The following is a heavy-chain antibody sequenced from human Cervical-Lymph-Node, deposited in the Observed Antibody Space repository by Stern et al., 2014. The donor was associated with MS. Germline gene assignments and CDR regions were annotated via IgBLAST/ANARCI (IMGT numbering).Heavy chain of an antibody. D-gene: IGHD2-15*01. J-gene: IGHJ6*02. V-gene: IGHV3-30*18. CDR3: AKDFDIYYYYGMDV. Sequence: VQLVESGGGAVQSGRSLRLSCAASGFTFSSYGMHWVRQAPGKGLEWVAVTSYDGSDKYYADSVKGRFTISRDNSKNTLYLQMNSLRAEDTAVYYCAKDFDIYYYYGMDVGGQGTTVTVS. CDR2: TSYDGSDK. CDR1: GFTFSSYG.